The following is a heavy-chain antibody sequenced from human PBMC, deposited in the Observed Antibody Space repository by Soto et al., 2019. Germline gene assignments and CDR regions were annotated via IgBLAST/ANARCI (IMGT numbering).Heavy chain of an antibody. J-gene: IGHJ6*02. CDR3: ARDLSGSGSYPYYYYYGMDV. V-gene: IGHV4-59*01. Sequence: QVQLQESGPGLVKPSETLSLTCTVSGGSISSYYWSWIRQPPGKGLEWIGYIYYSGSTNYNPSLKSRVTISVDTSKNQFSLKLSSVTAADTAVYYCARDLSGSGSYPYYYYYGMDVWGQGTTVTVSS. CDR1: GGSISSYY. CDR2: IYYSGST. D-gene: IGHD3-10*01.